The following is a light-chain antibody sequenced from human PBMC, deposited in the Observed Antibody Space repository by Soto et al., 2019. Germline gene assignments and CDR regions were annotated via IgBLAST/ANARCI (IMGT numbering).Light chain of an antibody. CDR1: EDVSDY. CDR2: DAS. CDR3: QLYRNVVLT. Sequence: DIKMTQSPSSLSASVGDRVTLTCQASEDVSDYVNWYQQKPGRAPKLLIYDASKLETGVSSRFSGSGSGTHFTFTIRDLQPEDFATYYCQLYRNVVLTFGGGTMVDI. J-gene: IGKJ4*01. V-gene: IGKV1-33*01.